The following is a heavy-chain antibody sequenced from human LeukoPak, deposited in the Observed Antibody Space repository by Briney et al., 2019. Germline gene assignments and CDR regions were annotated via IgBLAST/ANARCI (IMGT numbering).Heavy chain of an antibody. CDR3: ARGVDYYGV. V-gene: IGHV4-34*01. CDR2: IDHSGGT. D-gene: IGHD3-10*01. CDR1: GGSFSGYQ. Sequence: SETLSLTCAVYGGSFSGYQWSWIRQPPGQGLEWIGEIDHSGGTNYNPSLKSRVTISVDTSKKQFSLKLSSVTAADTAVYYCARGVDYYGVWGQGTLVTVSS. J-gene: IGHJ4*02.